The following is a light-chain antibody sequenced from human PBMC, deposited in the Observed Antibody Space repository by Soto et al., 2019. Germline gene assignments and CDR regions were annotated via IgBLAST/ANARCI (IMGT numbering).Light chain of an antibody. CDR2: DSS. Sequence: EIVLTQSPGTLSLSPGERATLSSSSSPPVRNNYLAWYQQKPGQAPRLLIYDSSSRATGIPDRFGGGGSGTDFALTINRLEAEDFAVYYCQQFSSYPLTFGGGTKVDIK. V-gene: IGKV3-20*01. CDR1: PPVRNNY. J-gene: IGKJ4*01. CDR3: QQFSSYPLT.